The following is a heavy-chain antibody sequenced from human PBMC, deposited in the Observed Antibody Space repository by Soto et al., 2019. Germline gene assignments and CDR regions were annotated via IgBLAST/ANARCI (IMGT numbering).Heavy chain of an antibody. CDR3: ARQIYDSDTGPNFQYYFDS. Sequence: GESLKISCKGSGYSFAGYWITWVRQEPGKVLEWMGRIDPSDSQTYYSPSFRGHVTISVTKSITTVFLQWSSLRASDTAMYYCARQIYDSDTGPNFQYYFDSWGQGTPVTVSS. V-gene: IGHV5-10-1*01. CDR2: IDPSDSQT. D-gene: IGHD3-22*01. CDR1: GYSFAGYW. J-gene: IGHJ4*02.